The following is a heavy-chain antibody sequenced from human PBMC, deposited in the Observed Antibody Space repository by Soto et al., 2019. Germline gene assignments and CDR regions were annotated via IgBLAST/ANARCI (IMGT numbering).Heavy chain of an antibody. D-gene: IGHD6-19*01. CDR2: IYHSGST. CDR3: ARGPPVADDY. J-gene: IGHJ4*02. CDR1: GGSISSGGYS. V-gene: IGHV4-30-2*01. Sequence: QLQLQESGSGLVKPSQTLSLTCAVSGGSISSGGYSWSWIRQPPGKGLEWIGYIYHSGSTYYNPSHKNRVTITVDRFKNQFSLKLSSVTAADTDVYYCARGPPVADDYWGQGTLVTVSS.